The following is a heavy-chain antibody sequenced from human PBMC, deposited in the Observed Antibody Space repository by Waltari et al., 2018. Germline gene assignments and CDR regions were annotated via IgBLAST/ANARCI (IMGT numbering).Heavy chain of an antibody. CDR2: ISFDGSNK. Sequence: QVQLVESGGGVVQPGRSLRLPCAASGFTFRSYALPWVRQAPGKGLEWVAVISFDGSNKYYADSVKGRFTISRDNSKNTLYLQMNSLRAEDTAVYYCARDTVDSGYVGFYFDYWGQGTLVTVSS. CDR1: GFTFRSYA. J-gene: IGHJ4*02. D-gene: IGHD5-12*01. V-gene: IGHV3-30-3*01. CDR3: ARDTVDSGYVGFYFDY.